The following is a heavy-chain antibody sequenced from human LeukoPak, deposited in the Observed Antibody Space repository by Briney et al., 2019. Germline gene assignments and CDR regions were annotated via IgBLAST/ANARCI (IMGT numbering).Heavy chain of an antibody. J-gene: IGHJ4*02. Sequence: ASVKVSCKASGYTFTSYGICWVRQAPGQGLEWMGWISAYNGNTNYAQKLQGRVTMTTDTSTSTAYMELRSLRSDDTAVYYCARHRIVGATSAFDYWGQGTLVTVSS. CDR2: ISAYNGNT. CDR1: GYTFTSYG. D-gene: IGHD1-26*01. CDR3: ARHRIVGATSAFDY. V-gene: IGHV1-18*01.